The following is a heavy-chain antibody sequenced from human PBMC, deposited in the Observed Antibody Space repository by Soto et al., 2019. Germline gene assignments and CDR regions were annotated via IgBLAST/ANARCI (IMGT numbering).Heavy chain of an antibody. Sequence: QVPLVQSGAEVKKPGASVKVSCKASGYTFTDYYMHWVRRAPGQGPEWMGWINPNSGGTYYAQKFQGRVTMTRDTSISTAYMELSGLRSDETAVYYCARDKGSVLHNWFDPWGQGTLVTVSS. V-gene: IGHV1-2*02. CDR1: GYTFTDYY. CDR2: INPNSGGT. CDR3: ARDKGSVLHNWFDP. J-gene: IGHJ5*02.